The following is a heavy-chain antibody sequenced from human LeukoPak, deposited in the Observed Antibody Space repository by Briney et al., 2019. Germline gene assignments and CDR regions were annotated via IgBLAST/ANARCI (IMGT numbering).Heavy chain of an antibody. D-gene: IGHD5-12*01. V-gene: IGHV4-4*07. CDR2: VSPRGSA. CDR3: ARDMRQGDYDFFFDY. J-gene: IGHJ4*02. Sequence: SETLSLTCTVSGVSISSYYWSWIRQPAGKGLEWIGRVSPRGSANYNPSLNSRVTMSVDTSKNQFSLMLNSVTAADTAMYYCARDMRQGDYDFFFDYWGQGTLVTVSS. CDR1: GVSISSYY.